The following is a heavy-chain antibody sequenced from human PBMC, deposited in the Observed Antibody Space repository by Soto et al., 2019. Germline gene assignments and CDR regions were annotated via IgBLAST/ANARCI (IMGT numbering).Heavy chain of an antibody. V-gene: IGHV4-31*03. CDR3: ARTKCSGGSCYSWSLDY. CDR2: RYYSEST. J-gene: IGHJ4*02. Sequence: SETLSLTCTVSGGSITTGGYYWSWIRQLPGKGLEWIGHRYYSESTYYNPSLKSRVSISLDTSKNQFSLKLSFVTAADTAMYYCARTKCSGGSCYSWSLDYWGQGTPVTRLL. D-gene: IGHD2-15*01. CDR1: GGSITTGGYY.